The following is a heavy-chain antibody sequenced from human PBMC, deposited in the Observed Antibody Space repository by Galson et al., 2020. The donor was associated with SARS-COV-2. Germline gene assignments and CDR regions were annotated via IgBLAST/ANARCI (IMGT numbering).Heavy chain of an antibody. CDR2: IGTAGDT. CDR3: ARGNIVVVPAAPRPYYYYYMDV. CDR1: GFTFSSYD. J-gene: IGHJ6*03. Sequence: GGSLRLSCAASGFTFSSYDMHWVRQATGKGLEWVSAIGTAGDTYYPGSVKGRFTISRENAKNSLYLQMNSLRAGDTAVYYCARGNIVVVPAAPRPYYYYYMDVWGKGTTVTVSS. D-gene: IGHD2-2*01. V-gene: IGHV3-13*01.